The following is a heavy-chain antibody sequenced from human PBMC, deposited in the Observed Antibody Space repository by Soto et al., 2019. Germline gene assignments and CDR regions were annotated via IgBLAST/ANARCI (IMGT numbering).Heavy chain of an antibody. V-gene: IGHV3-30*03. D-gene: IGHD1-26*01. CDR1: GFTFIIYG. CDR3: ARDRRLYYRDAFDI. J-gene: IGHJ3*02. CDR2: ISFDGSEK. Sequence: QVQLVESGGGVVQPGRSLRLSCAASGFTFIIYGMHWVRHAPGKVLEWVAMISFDGSEKYYTDSVKGRFHRTRDSSKNTMYLQMDSMRVEDTAVYYCARDRRLYYRDAFDIWGQGTKVTVSS.